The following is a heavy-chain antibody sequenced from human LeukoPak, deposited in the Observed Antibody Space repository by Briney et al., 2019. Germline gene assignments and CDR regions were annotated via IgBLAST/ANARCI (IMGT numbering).Heavy chain of an antibody. CDR3: ARGGNIWNYRSYFDY. CDR2: IWHDGNSK. V-gene: IGHV3-33*08. D-gene: IGHD1-7*01. Sequence: GGSLRLSCAASGFTFSSYAMHWVRQAPGKGLEWVAVIWHDGNSKYYADSVKGRFTISRDNSKNMLYLQMSSLRADDTAVYYCARGGNIWNYRSYFDYWGQGALVTVSS. J-gene: IGHJ4*02. CDR1: GFTFSSYA.